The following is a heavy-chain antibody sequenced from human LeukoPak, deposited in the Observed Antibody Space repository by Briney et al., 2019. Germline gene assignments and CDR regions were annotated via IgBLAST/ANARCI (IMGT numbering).Heavy chain of an antibody. D-gene: IGHD3-10*01. CDR1: GFTFSSYA. CDR3: AKEGSKSYFDS. Sequence: GGSLRLSCAASGFTFSSYAMSWVRQAPGQGLEWVSVISGSDGNSYYADSVKGRFTMSRDNSKNTLYLQMNSLRAEDTAVYYCAKEGSKSYFDSWGQGTLVTVSS. V-gene: IGHV3-23*01. J-gene: IGHJ4*02. CDR2: ISGSDGNS.